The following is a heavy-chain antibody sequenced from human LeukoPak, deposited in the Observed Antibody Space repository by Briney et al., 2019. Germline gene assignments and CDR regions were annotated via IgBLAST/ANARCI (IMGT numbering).Heavy chain of an antibody. J-gene: IGHJ4*02. CDR1: GYTFTSYD. V-gene: IGHV1-8*01. CDR3: ARGPPNWGYDY. CDR2: MGPNSGDT. D-gene: IGHD7-27*01. Sequence: ASVKVSCKASGYTFTSYDFNWVRQATGQRPEWMGWMGPNSGDTGYAQKFQDRVTMTRNTSISTAYMELSSLRSDDTAVYYCARGPPNWGYDYWGPGTLVTVSS.